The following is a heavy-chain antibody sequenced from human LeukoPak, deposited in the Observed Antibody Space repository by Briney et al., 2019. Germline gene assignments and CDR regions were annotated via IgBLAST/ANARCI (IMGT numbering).Heavy chain of an antibody. CDR2: ISLDGKNV. V-gene: IGHV3-30*04. CDR3: TKGGSSSWHFDY. CDR1: GFTFSSSA. J-gene: IGHJ4*02. D-gene: IGHD6-13*01. Sequence: GRSLRLSCAASGFTFSSSAMHWVRQAPGKGLEWVAVISLDGKNVYYAGSVKGRFTISRDNSKNTLYLQMNSLRAEDTAVYYCTKGGSSSWHFDYWGQGTLVTVSS.